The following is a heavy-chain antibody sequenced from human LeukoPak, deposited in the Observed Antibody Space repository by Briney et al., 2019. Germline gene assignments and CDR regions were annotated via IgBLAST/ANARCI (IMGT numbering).Heavy chain of an antibody. J-gene: IGHJ4*02. CDR1: GGSFSGYY. V-gene: IGHV4-34*01. D-gene: IGHD3-22*01. CDR3: ARQLSGSLDY. Sequence: PSETLSLTCAVYGGSFSGYYWSWIRQPPGKGLEWIGEINHSGSTNYNPSLKSRVTISVDTSKNQFSLKLSSVTAADTAVYYCARQLSGSLDYWGQGTLVTVSS. CDR2: INHSGST.